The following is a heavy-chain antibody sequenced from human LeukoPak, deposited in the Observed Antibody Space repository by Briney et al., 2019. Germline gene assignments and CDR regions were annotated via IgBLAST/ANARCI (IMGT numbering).Heavy chain of an antibody. CDR2: IIPIFGTA. CDR3: ARSARDYGDSSFSLDY. J-gene: IGHJ4*02. CDR1: GGTFSSYA. D-gene: IGHD4-17*01. V-gene: IGHV1-69*13. Sequence: ASVKVSCKASGGTFSSYAISWVRQAPGQGLEWMGGIIPIFGTANYAQKFQGRVTITADESTSTAYMELSSLRSEDTAVYYCARSARDYGDSSFSLDYWGREPWSPSPQ.